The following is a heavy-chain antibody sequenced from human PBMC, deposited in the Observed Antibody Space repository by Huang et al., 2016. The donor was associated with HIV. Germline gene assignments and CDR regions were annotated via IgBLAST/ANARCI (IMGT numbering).Heavy chain of an antibody. CDR3: ARDTVTSEGTLYFAV. J-gene: IGHJ4*02. Sequence: QVQLVQSGAEVKKPGSSIKISCKASGGFFSRYTLSWVRQAPGQGLEWGGGILPLFCTTNYAQKFHGRVTVTADKSTSTAYLELSSLTSEDTAVYYCARDTVTSEGTLYFAVWGQGTLVTVSS. CDR2: ILPLFCTT. D-gene: IGHD3-9*01. V-gene: IGHV1-69*13. CDR1: GGFFSRYT.